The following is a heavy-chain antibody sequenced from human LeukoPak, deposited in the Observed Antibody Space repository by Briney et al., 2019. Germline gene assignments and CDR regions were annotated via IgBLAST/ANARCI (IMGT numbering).Heavy chain of an antibody. Sequence: GGSLRLSCAASGFTFSNYAMTWVRQSPGKVLHWVSFISDSGTSPYYADSVKGRFTISRDNSQNTLFLQMNSLGAEDTAIYYCAKVSYFGSGSFILDCWGQGTLVTVSS. J-gene: IGHJ4*02. CDR3: AKVSYFGSGSFILDC. CDR2: ISDSGTSP. D-gene: IGHD3-10*01. CDR1: GFTFSNYA. V-gene: IGHV3-23*01.